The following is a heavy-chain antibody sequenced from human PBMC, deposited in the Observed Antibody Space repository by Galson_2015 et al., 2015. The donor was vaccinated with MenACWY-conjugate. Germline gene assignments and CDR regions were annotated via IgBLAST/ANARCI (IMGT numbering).Heavy chain of an antibody. CDR2: ISSSGSTI. D-gene: IGHD4-17*01. V-gene: IGHV3-48*03. Sequence: SLRLSCAASGFTFSSYEMNWVRQAPGKGLEWISYISSSGSTIYYADSVKGRFTISRDNAKSSLYLQMNSLRAEDTAVYYCARDSWVTTSTDVFDIWGQGTMVTVSS. J-gene: IGHJ3*02. CDR1: GFTFSSYE. CDR3: ARDSWVTTSTDVFDI.